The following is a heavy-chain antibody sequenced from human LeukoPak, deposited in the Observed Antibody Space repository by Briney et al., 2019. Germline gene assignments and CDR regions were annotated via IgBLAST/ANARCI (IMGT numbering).Heavy chain of an antibody. CDR1: GGTFSSYA. CDR2: IIPILGIA. D-gene: IGHD3-22*01. Sequence: SVKVSCKASGGTFSSYAISWVRQAPGQGLEWMGRIIPILGIANYAQKFQGRVTITADKSTSTAYMELSSLRSEDTAVYYCATPYYDSSGYFIDYWGQGTLVTVSS. CDR3: ATPYYDSSGYFIDY. V-gene: IGHV1-69*04. J-gene: IGHJ4*02.